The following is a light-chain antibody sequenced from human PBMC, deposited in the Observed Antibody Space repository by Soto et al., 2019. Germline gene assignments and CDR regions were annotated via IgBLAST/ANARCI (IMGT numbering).Light chain of an antibody. J-gene: IGKJ1*01. Sequence: EIVMTQSPATLSVSPGERATLSCRASQSVSSSYLAWYQQKPGQAPRLLIYGASSRATGIPDRFSGSGSGTDFTLTISRLEPEAFAVYYCQQYGSSPGGTFGQGTKVDNK. V-gene: IGKV3-20*01. CDR1: QSVSSSY. CDR3: QQYGSSPGGT. CDR2: GAS.